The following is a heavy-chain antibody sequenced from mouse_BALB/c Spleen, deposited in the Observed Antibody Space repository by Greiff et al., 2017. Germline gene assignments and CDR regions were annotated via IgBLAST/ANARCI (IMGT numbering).Heavy chain of an antibody. J-gene: IGHJ2*01. D-gene: IGHD1-2*01. CDR2: ISYDGSN. CDR1: GYSITSGYY. Sequence: ESGPGLVKPSQSLSLTCSVTGYSITSGYYWNWIRQFPGNKLEWMGYISYDGSNNYNPSLKNRISITRDTSKNQFFLKLNSVTTEDTATYYCARAITTALYYFDYWGQGTTLTVSS. V-gene: IGHV3-6*02. CDR3: ARAITTALYYFDY.